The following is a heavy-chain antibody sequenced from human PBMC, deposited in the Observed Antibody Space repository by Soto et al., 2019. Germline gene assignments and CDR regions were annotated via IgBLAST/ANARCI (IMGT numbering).Heavy chain of an antibody. J-gene: IGHJ4*02. Sequence: PGGSQRLSCAASGFTFSSYAMSWVRQAPGKGLEWVAAIRGNGGSTYYADSVKGRFTVSRDNSKNTLSLQMNGLRAEDTAVYYCAREGYCTGGSCYSFRPFDYWGPGTLVTVSS. V-gene: IGHV3-23*01. D-gene: IGHD2-15*01. CDR2: IRGNGGST. CDR1: GFTFSSYA. CDR3: AREGYCTGGSCYSFRPFDY.